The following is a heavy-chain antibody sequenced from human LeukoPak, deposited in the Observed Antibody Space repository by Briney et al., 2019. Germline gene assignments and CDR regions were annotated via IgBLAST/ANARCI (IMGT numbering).Heavy chain of an antibody. Sequence: SETLSLTCTVSGGSISSYYWSWIRQPPGKGLEWIGYIYYSGSTNYNPSLKSRVTMSVDTSKNQFSLKLSSVTAADTAVYYCARDPARGPNWFDPWGQGTLVTVSS. CDR1: GGSISSYY. CDR2: IYYSGST. V-gene: IGHV4-59*12. CDR3: ARDPARGPNWFDP. D-gene: IGHD3-10*01. J-gene: IGHJ5*02.